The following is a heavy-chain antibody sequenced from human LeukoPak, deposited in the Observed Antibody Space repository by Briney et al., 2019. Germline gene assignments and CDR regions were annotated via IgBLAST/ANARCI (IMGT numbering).Heavy chain of an antibody. D-gene: IGHD3-10*01. J-gene: IGHJ4*02. CDR2: IKQDGSEK. Sequence: PGGSLRLSCAASGFTFSSYWMSWVRQAPGEGLEWVANIKQDGSEKYYVDSVKGRFTISRDNAKNSLYLQMNSLRAEDTAVYYCARAKTYYYGSGIGYWGQGTLVTVSS. V-gene: IGHV3-7*01. CDR3: ARAKTYYYGSGIGY. CDR1: GFTFSSYW.